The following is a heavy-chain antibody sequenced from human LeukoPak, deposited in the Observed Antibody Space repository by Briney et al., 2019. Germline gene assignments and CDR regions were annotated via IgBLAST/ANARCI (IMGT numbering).Heavy chain of an antibody. CDR1: GFTFDDYA. CDR3: AKDMRQLVRGYFDY. J-gene: IGHJ4*02. D-gene: IGHD6-6*01. CDR2: ISWNSGSI. Sequence: GRSLRLSCAASGFTFDDYAMHWVRQAPGKGLEWVSGISWNSGSIGYADSVKGRFTISRDNAKNSLYLRMNSLRAEDTALYYCAKDMRQLVRGYFDYWGQGTLVTVSS. V-gene: IGHV3-9*01.